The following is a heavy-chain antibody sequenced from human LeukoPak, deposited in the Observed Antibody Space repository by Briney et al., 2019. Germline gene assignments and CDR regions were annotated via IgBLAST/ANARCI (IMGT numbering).Heavy chain of an antibody. CDR1: GVSISSYY. CDR2: IYTSGST. V-gene: IGHV4-4*07. J-gene: IGHJ4*02. CDR3: VISSSFYTYDY. Sequence: SETLSLTCTVSGVSISSYYWSWIRQPAGKGLEWIGRIYTSGSTNYNPSLKSRVTMSVDTSKNQFSLKLSSVTAADTAVYYCVISSSFYTYDYWGQGTLVTVSS. D-gene: IGHD3-22*01.